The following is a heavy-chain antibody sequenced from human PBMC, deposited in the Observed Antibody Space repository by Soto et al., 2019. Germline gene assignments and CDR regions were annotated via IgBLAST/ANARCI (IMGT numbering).Heavy chain of an antibody. CDR2: ISSSSSYI. Sequence: GGSLRLSCAASGFTFSSYSMNWVRQAPGKGLEWVSSISSSSSYIYYADSVKGRFTISRDNAKNSLYLQMNSLRAEDTAVYYCARPYGDYPGSVTQHYYYYMDVWGKGTTVTVSS. CDR1: GFTFSSYS. V-gene: IGHV3-21*01. D-gene: IGHD4-17*01. CDR3: ARPYGDYPGSVTQHYYYYMDV. J-gene: IGHJ6*03.